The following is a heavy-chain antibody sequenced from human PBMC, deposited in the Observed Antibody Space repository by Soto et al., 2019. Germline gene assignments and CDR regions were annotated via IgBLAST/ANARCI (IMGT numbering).Heavy chain of an antibody. CDR2: IYWDDDK. CDR3: THRRPPTYYDNSGYPHEAFDI. D-gene: IGHD3-22*01. CDR1: GFSLSTSGVG. J-gene: IGHJ3*02. V-gene: IGHV2-5*02. Sequence: QITLKESGPTLVKPTQTLTLTCTFSGFSLSTSGVGVGWIRQPPGKALEWLALIYWDDDKPYSPSLKSRLTITKDTNTNPVVLTLTNMVPLHTATYSCTHRRPPTYYDNSGYPHEAFDIWGQGTMVTVSS.